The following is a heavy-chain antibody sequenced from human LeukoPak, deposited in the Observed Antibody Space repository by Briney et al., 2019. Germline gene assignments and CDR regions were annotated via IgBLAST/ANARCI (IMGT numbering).Heavy chain of an antibody. J-gene: IGHJ6*03. D-gene: IGHD1-1*01. CDR3: AKSDLHSRLNNDHYNYMDV. CDR2: ISYDGNSK. V-gene: IGHV3-30*18. CDR1: GFPFRNYG. Sequence: PGGSLRLSCAASGFPFRNYGMHWVRQAPGKGLQWVTVISYDGNSKYYADSVKGRFSISRDNSKNTLYLQMNSLRPEDTAVYYCAKSDLHSRLNNDHYNYMDVWGKGTTVTVSS.